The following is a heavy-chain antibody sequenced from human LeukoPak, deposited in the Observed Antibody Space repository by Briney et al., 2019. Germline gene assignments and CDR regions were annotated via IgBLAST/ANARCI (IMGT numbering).Heavy chain of an antibody. V-gene: IGHV1-46*01. Sequence: ASVKVSCKASGYTFTSYYMHWVRQAPGQGLEWMGIINPSGGGTSYAQKFQGRVTMTTDTSTSTAYMELRSLRSDDTAVYYCARGVDRWLDAFDIWGQGTMVTVSS. J-gene: IGHJ3*02. CDR3: ARGVDRWLDAFDI. D-gene: IGHD5-12*01. CDR2: INPSGGGT. CDR1: GYTFTSYY.